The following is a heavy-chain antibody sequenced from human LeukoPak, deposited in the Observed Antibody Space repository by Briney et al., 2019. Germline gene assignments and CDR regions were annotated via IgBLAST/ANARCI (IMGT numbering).Heavy chain of an antibody. CDR1: GFTFSSYV. CDR2: ISGRGSST. J-gene: IGHJ5*02. Sequence: PGGSLRLSCAASGFTFSSYVMSWVRQAPGKGLEWVSGISGRGSSTYYADSVKGRFTISRDNSKNTLYLQMNSLTAEDTAVYYCARGYSSLDPWGQGTLVTVSS. D-gene: IGHD6-19*01. CDR3: ARGYSSLDP. V-gene: IGHV3-23*01.